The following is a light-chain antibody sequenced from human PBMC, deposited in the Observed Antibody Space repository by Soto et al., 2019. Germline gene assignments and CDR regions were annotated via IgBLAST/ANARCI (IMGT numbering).Light chain of an antibody. V-gene: IGLV2-11*01. CDR1: SSDVGVYNY. CDR2: DVK. CDR3: CSYAGSYTYV. Sequence: QSALTQTRSVSGSPGQSVTISCTGASSDVGVYNYFSWYQQHPGKAPKLMIYDVKKRPSGVPDRFSGSKSGNTASLTISGLQTEDEADYYCCSYAGSYTYVFGTGTKVTVL. J-gene: IGLJ1*01.